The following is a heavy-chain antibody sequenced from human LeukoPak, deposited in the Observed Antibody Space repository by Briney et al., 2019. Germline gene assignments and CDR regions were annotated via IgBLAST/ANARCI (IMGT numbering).Heavy chain of an antibody. J-gene: IGHJ4*02. D-gene: IGHD4-17*01. V-gene: IGHV1-46*01. CDR3: ARVPTVTFFDY. Sequence: ASVKVSCKASGYTFTSYYLQWVRQAPGQGLEWMGIINPSGGNTSYAQKFQGRVTMTRDMSTSTVYMELSSLRSEDTAVYYCARVPTVTFFDYWGQGTLVTVSS. CDR1: GYTFTSYY. CDR2: INPSGGNT.